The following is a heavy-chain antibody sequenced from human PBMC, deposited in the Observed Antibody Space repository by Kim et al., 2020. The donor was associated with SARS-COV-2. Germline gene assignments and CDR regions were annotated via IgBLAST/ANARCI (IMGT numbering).Heavy chain of an antibody. V-gene: IGHV4-59*09. CDR2: IYYSVSP. CDR3: ARGFDL. J-gene: IGHJ2*01. Sequence: IYYSVSPNHHPPLKSRVTISVDTSKNQFSLKLSSVTAADTAVYYCARGFDLWGRGTLVTVSS.